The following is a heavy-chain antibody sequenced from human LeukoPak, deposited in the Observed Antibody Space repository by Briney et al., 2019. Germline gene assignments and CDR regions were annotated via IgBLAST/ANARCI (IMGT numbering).Heavy chain of an antibody. CDR1: GFIFDDYA. J-gene: IGHJ3*02. CDR3: EKEPHYCRDGSCYPNAFDI. Sequence: GRSLRLSCTASGFIFDDYAMHWVRHAPGKGLEWVSNISWKSGDIAYADFVKGRFTISRDNAKNSLYLQMNSLRPEDTALYYCEKEPHYCRDGSCYPNAFDIWGQGTMVTVSS. D-gene: IGHD2-15*01. V-gene: IGHV3-9*01. CDR2: ISWKSGDI.